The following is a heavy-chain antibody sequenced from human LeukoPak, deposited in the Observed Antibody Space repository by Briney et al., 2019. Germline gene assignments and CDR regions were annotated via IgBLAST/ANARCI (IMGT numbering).Heavy chain of an antibody. D-gene: IGHD2-2*01. V-gene: IGHV4-34*01. Sequence: PSETLSLTCAVYGDSFSGHYWSWIRQPPGKGLEWIGEITDGGRTSYSPSLKSRATISIVPSQSQFFLQLDSVTAADTAIYYCVRRTRVAMPNALDLISDFWGQGTLVTVSS. J-gene: IGHJ4*02. CDR3: VRRTRVAMPNALDLISDF. CDR2: ITDGGRT. CDR1: GDSFSGHY.